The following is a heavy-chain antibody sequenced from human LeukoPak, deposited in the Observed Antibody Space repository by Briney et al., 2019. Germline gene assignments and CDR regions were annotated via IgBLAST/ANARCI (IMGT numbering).Heavy chain of an antibody. Sequence: PGGSLRLSCAASGFTFSSYAMTWVRQAPGKGLEWVSTIGGSGANRYHADSVKGRFTISRDNSKNTVDLQMNSLRAEDTAVYYCAPMGLGHSYYDLDVWGQGIMVTVSS. V-gene: IGHV3-23*01. CDR3: APMGLGHSYYDLDV. CDR1: GFTFSSYA. D-gene: IGHD1-26*01. CDR2: IGGSGANR. J-gene: IGHJ6*02.